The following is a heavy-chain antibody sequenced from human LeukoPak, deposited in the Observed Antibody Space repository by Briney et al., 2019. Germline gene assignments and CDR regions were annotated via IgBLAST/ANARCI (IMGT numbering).Heavy chain of an antibody. D-gene: IGHD3-22*01. V-gene: IGHV4-4*07. Sequence: PSETLSLTCTVSGGSISSYYWSWIRQPAGKGLEWIGRIYTSGSTNYNPSLKSRVTISVDTSKNQFSLKLSSVTAADTAVYYCASYSYYDSSGYYYYWFDPWGQGTLVTVSS. CDR2: IYTSGST. CDR1: GGSISSYY. CDR3: ASYSYYDSSGYYYYWFDP. J-gene: IGHJ5*02.